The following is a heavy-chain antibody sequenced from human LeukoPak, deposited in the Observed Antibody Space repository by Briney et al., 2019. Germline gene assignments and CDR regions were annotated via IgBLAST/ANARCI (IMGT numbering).Heavy chain of an antibody. CDR2: KNPNSGNT. CDR3: ARITYYDFWSGYYGYYYYGMDV. J-gene: IGHJ6*02. CDR1: GYTFTTYP. Sequence: ASVKVSCKASGYTFTTYPINWVRQAPGQGLEWMGWKNPNSGNTGYAQKFQGRVTMTWNTSISTAYMELSSLRSEDTAVYYCARITYYDFWSGYYGYYYYGMDVWGQGTTVTVSS. D-gene: IGHD3-3*01. V-gene: IGHV1-8*02.